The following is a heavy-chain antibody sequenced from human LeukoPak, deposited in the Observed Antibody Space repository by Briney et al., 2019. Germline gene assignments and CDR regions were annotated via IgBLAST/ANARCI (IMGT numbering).Heavy chain of an antibody. V-gene: IGHV2-5*01. D-gene: IGHD6-19*01. CDR3: AHRLSSCWYGDDFDY. J-gene: IGHJ4*02. CDR1: GFSLSTSGVG. Sequence: SALTLVKPTQTLTLNCTFSGFSLSTSGVGVGWIRQPPGKALEWLALIYWNDGKSYSPSLKSRLTITNDTSKNQVVLTMTSLDPVDTATYYCAHRLSSCWYGDDFDYWGQGTLVTVSS. CDR2: IYWNDGK.